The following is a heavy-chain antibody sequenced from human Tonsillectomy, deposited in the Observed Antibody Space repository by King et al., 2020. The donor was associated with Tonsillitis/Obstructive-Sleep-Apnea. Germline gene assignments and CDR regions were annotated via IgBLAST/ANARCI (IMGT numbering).Heavy chain of an antibody. J-gene: IGHJ3*02. CDR3: ARGSPHDAFDI. CDR2: IYDSGST. CDR1: GGSISSGGYS. Sequence: LQLQESGSGLVKPSQTLSLTCAVSGGSISSGGYSWSWIRQPPGQGLEWIGYIYDSGSTYYNPSLKSRVTISVDRSKNQFSLKLNSVTAADTAVYYCARGSPHDAFDIWGQGTMVTVSS. V-gene: IGHV4-30-2*01.